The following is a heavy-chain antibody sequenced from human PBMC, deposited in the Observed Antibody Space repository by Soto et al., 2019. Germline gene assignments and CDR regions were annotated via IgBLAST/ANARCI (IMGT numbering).Heavy chain of an antibody. V-gene: IGHV4-34*01. CDR1: GGYFSGFY. J-gene: IGHJ4*02. CDR2: INHSGST. Sequence: SETQCLSYAVYGGYFSGFYWSWIRQKPGEGLEWIGEINHSGSTNYNPSLKSRVTISVDTSKNQFSLKLSSVTAADTAVYYWARGPHSYDFWRGYPAFLEYWGKGTLVPGSS. D-gene: IGHD3-3*01. CDR3: ARGPHSYDFWRGYPAFLEY.